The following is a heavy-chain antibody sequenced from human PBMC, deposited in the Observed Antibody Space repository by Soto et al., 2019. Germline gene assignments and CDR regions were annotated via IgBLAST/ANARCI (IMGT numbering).Heavy chain of an antibody. V-gene: IGHV1-18*01. CDR2: ISAYNGNT. J-gene: IGHJ3*02. Sequence: ASVKVSCKASGYTFTSYGISWVRQAPGQGLEWMGWISAYNGNTNYAQKLQGRVTMTTDTSTSTAYMELRSLRSDDTAVDYCARDRGTMIVVVTESCAFDIWGQGTMVTVSS. CDR1: GYTFTSYG. D-gene: IGHD3-22*01. CDR3: ARDRGTMIVVVTESCAFDI.